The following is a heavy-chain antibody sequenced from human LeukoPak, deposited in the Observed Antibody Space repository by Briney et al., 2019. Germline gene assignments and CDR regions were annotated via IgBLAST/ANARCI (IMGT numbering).Heavy chain of an antibody. CDR2: IYPGDSDT. J-gene: IGHJ4*02. D-gene: IGHD2-2*01. Sequence: GESLKISCKGSGYSFTSYWIGWVRQMPGKGLEWMGIIYPGDSDTRYSPSFQGQATISADKSISTAYLQWSSLKASDTAMYYCARSPPTSSTSCYFNYWGQGTLVTVSS. V-gene: IGHV5-51*01. CDR3: ARSPPTSSTSCYFNY. CDR1: GYSFTSYW.